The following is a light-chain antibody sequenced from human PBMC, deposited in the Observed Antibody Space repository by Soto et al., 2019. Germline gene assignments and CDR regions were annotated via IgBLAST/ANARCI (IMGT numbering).Light chain of an antibody. Sequence: QSALTKPASVSGSPGQSITISCTGTSRDVGGYNYVSWYQQHPGKAPKLMIYDVSNRPSGVSNRFSGSKSGNTASLTISGLQAEDEADYYCSSYTSSSTSGFGGGTKLTVL. CDR2: DVS. V-gene: IGLV2-14*01. J-gene: IGLJ2*01. CDR3: SSYTSSSTSG. CDR1: SRDVGGYNY.